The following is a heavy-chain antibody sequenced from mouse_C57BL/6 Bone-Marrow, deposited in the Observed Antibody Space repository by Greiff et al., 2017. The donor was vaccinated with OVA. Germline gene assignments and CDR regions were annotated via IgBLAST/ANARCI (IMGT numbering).Heavy chain of an antibody. V-gene: IGHV3-6*01. CDR1: GYSITSGYY. D-gene: IGHD2-1*01. J-gene: IGHJ1*03. CDR3: ARDGNYVDWYFDV. CDR2: ISYDGSN. Sequence: EVQLQESGPGLVKPSQSLSLSCSVTGYSITSGYYWNWIRQFPGNKLEWMGYISYDGSNNYNPSLKNRISITRDTSKNQFFLKLNSVTTEDTATYYCARDGNYVDWYFDVWGTGTTVTVSS.